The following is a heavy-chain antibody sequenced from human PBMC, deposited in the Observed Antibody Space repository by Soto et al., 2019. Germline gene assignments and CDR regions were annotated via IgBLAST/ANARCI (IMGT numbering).Heavy chain of an antibody. CDR1: GYTFTSYA. D-gene: IGHD3-3*01. J-gene: IGHJ6*02. CDR3: AGPRYYDFWSGYHPRYYGMDV. Sequence: ASVKVSCKASGYTFTSYAMHWVRQAPGQRLEWMGWINAGNGNTKYSQKFQGRVTITRDTSASTAYMELSSLRSEDTAVYYCAGPRYYDFWSGYHPRYYGMDVWGQGTTVTVSS. V-gene: IGHV1-3*01. CDR2: INAGNGNT.